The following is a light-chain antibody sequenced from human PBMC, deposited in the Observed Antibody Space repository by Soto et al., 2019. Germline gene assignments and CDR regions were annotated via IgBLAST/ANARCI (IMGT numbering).Light chain of an antibody. J-gene: IGKJ5*01. Sequence: PWEGATFSCRASQSINTKIAWYQLKPGQAPRLLIYDASIRATGIPARFSGSGSGTEFTLTISSLQSEDSAFYYCQQYNKWPITFGQGTRLEIK. V-gene: IGKV3-15*01. CDR1: QSINTK. CDR3: QQYNKWPIT. CDR2: DAS.